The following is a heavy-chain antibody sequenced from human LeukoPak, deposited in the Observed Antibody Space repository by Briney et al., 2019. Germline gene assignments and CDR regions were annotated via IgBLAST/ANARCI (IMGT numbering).Heavy chain of an antibody. Sequence: GGSLRLSCAASGFTFSSYSMNWVRQAPGKGLEWVSSISSSSSYIYYAGLVKGRFIISKDISKNTLYLQMNNLRADDTAVYYCARESGYAVGDFWGRGTLVTVSS. CDR3: ARESGYAVGDF. J-gene: IGHJ4*02. V-gene: IGHV3-21*04. CDR1: GFTFSSYS. D-gene: IGHD5-12*01. CDR2: ISSSSSYI.